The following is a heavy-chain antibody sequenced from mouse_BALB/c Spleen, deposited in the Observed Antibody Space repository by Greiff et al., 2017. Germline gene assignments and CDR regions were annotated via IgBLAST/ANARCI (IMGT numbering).Heavy chain of an antibody. CDR1: GYTFTSYW. CDR2: IYPGDGDT. V-gene: IGHV1-87*01. J-gene: IGHJ4*01. Sequence: QVQLQQSGAELARPGASVKLSCKASGYTFTSYWMQWVKQRPGQGLEWIGAIYPGDGDTRYTQKFKGKATLTADKSSSTAYMQLSSLASEDSAVYYCARGGTGRYYAMDYWGQGTSVTVSS. D-gene: IGHD4-1*01. CDR3: ARGGTGRYYAMDY.